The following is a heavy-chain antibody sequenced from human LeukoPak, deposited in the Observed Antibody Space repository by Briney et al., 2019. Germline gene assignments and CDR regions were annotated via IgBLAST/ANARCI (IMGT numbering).Heavy chain of an antibody. D-gene: IGHD2-21*02. CDR1: GFSVRNNY. J-gene: IGHJ4*02. CDR2: IYAGDTI. V-gene: IGHV3-66*01. CDR3: ARGSDVVVTTRDPVDY. Sequence: PGGSLRLSCVVSGFSVRNNYVSWVRQAPGKGLEWVSVIYAGDTIHYADSVKGRFTISRDNSKNTVYLQMNSLRAEDTAVYYCARGSDVVVTTRDPVDYWGQGTLVTVSS.